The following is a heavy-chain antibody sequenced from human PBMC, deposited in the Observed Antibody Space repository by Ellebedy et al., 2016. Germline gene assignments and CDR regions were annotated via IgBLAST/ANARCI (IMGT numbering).Heavy chain of an antibody. CDR2: IYNDVKT. D-gene: IGHD6-13*01. CDR3: SRDGYSSSWYVT. CDR1: GFTVSTNY. J-gene: IGHJ4*02. V-gene: IGHV3-53*01. Sequence: GGSLRLSCAASGFTVSTNYMSWVRQAPGKGLEWVSIIYNDVKTYYADSVKGRFTIPRDNSKNPLYLQMDSLRAEETAVYYWSRDGYSSSWYVTWGQGTLVTVSS.